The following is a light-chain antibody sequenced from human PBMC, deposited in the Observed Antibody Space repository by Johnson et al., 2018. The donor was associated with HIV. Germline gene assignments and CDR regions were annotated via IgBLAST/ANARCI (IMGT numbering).Light chain of an antibody. V-gene: IGLV1-51*01. CDR1: SSNIGNNY. Sequence: QSVLTQPPSVSAAPGQKVTISCSGSSSNIGNNYVSWYQQVPGTAPKLLIYDNNKRPSGIPDRFSGSKSGTSTTLGITGLQTGDEADYYCGTWDSSLSAGVFGTVTWFTVL. J-gene: IGLJ1*01. CDR3: GTWDSSLSAGV. CDR2: DNN.